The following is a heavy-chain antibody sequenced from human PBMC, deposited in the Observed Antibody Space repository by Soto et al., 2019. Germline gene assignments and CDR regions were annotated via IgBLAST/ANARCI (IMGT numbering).Heavy chain of an antibody. V-gene: IGHV4-39*01. CDR3: ARLTFYTAMVPD. J-gene: IGHJ4*02. CDR1: GGSISSSSYY. CDR2: IYYSGST. D-gene: IGHD5-18*01. Sequence: QLQLQESGPGLVKPSETLSLTCTVSGGSISSSSYYWGWIRQPPGKGLEWIGSIYYSGSTYYNPSLTSRVPISVDTSKNQFSLKLSSVTAADTAVYYCARLTFYTAMVPDWGQGTLVTVSS.